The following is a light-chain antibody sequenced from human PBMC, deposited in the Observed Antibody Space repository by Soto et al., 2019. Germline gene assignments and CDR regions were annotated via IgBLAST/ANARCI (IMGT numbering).Light chain of an antibody. CDR3: QQYASSPET. Sequence: EIVLTQSPGTLSLSPGERATLSCRASQRVSSSFLDWSQQKPGQDHRLRIYGASSRAADIPARFSGSGSGTDFTLTSSRLEPEDSAVYYFQQYASSPETFAQGTNVELK. CDR2: GAS. CDR1: QRVSSSF. V-gene: IGKV3-20*01. J-gene: IGKJ1*01.